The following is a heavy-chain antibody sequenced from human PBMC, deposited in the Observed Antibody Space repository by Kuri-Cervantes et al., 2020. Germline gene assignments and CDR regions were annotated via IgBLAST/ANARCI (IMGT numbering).Heavy chain of an antibody. Sequence: ASVKVSCKASGYTFTSYDINWVRQATGQGLEWMGWMNPNSGDTGYAQKFQGRVTMTRNTCISTPYMELSSLRSEDTAVYYCAIVPAAHPQVSWFDPWGQGTLVTVSS. CDR3: AIVPAAHPQVSWFDP. V-gene: IGHV1-8*01. CDR2: MNPNSGDT. J-gene: IGHJ5*02. CDR1: GYTFTSYD. D-gene: IGHD2-2*01.